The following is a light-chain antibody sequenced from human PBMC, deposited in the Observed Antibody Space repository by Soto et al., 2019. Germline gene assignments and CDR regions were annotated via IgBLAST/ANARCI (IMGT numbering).Light chain of an antibody. CDR1: QNISSN. CDR2: GAS. V-gene: IGKV3-15*01. CDR3: QQYTSWPLT. J-gene: IGKJ4*01. Sequence: EIAMTQFPATLSVSPGESATLSCRASQNISSNLAWYQQKPGQAPRLLIYGASTRATVVSARFSGSGSGTEFTLTISGLQSEDLAVYYCQQYTSWPLTFGGGTKVEIK.